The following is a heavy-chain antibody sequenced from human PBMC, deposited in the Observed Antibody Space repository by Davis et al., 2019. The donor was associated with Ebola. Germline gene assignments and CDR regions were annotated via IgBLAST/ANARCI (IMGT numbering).Heavy chain of an antibody. CDR2: ISGSGGST. J-gene: IGHJ6*02. Sequence: GESLKISCAASGFTFSSYWMSWVRQAPGKGLEWVSAISGSGGSTYYADSVKGRFTISRDNAKNSLYLQMNSLRAEDTAVYYCARKGYDFWSGYYYGMDVWGQGTTVTVSS. CDR3: ARKGYDFWSGYYYGMDV. CDR1: GFTFSSYW. D-gene: IGHD3-3*01. V-gene: IGHV3-23*01.